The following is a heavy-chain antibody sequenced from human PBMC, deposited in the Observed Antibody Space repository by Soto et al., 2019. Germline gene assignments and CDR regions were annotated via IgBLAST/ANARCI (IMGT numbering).Heavy chain of an antibody. CDR2: ISTDRDLT. CDR3: ARDPTANRASVYFDL. Sequence: QVRLVQSEGEVKKPGASVKVSCRASGYTFTNYDISWVRQVPGQGLEWMGWISTDRDLTKYAQKFQGRVTMTTDTFTNTAYMELKSLRFDDAAVYYCARDPTANRASVYFDLWGRGTLVNVSS. D-gene: IGHD1-1*01. V-gene: IGHV1-18*04. J-gene: IGHJ2*01. CDR1: GYTFTNYD.